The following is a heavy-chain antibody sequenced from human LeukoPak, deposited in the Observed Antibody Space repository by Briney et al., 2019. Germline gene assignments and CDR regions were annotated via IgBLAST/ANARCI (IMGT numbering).Heavy chain of an antibody. CDR1: GGSISNYY. J-gene: IGHJ2*01. V-gene: IGHV4-59*01. CDR3: ARHWGSDWYFDL. CDR2: IHYSGYT. D-gene: IGHD7-27*01. Sequence: SETLSLTCAVSGGSISNYYCSWTRQPPGKGLEWLGYIHYSGYTNYNPSLKSRVTISVDTSKNQFSLNLSSVTAADTAVYYCARHWGSDWYFDLWGRGTLVTVSS.